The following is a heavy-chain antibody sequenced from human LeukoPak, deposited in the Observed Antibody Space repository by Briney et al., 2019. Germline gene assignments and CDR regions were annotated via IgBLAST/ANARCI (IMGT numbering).Heavy chain of an antibody. CDR2: IYYSGST. CDR1: GGSISSSSYY. CDR3: ARVRGYFDY. V-gene: IGHV4-39*07. Sequence: SETLSLTCTVSGGSISSSSYYWGWIRQPPGKGLEWIGSIYYSGSTYYNASLRSRITISVDTPKNQFSLNLTSVTAADTAVYYCARVRGYFDYWGQGTLVTVSS. J-gene: IGHJ4*02.